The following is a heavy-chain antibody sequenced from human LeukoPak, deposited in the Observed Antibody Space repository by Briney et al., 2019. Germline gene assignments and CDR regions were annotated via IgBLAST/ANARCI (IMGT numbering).Heavy chain of an antibody. CDR3: AREEMITFGGVIVRTFDY. J-gene: IGHJ4*02. D-gene: IGHD3-16*02. V-gene: IGHV3-48*03. Sequence: GGSLRLSCAASGFTFSSYEMNWVRQAPGKGLEWVSYISSSGSTIYYADSVKGRFTISRDNAKNSLYLQMNSLRAEDTAVYYCAREEMITFGGVIVRTFDYWGQGTLVTVSS. CDR1: GFTFSSYE. CDR2: ISSSGSTI.